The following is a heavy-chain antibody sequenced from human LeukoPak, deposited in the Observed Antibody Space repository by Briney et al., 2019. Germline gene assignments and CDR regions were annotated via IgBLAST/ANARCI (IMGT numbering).Heavy chain of an antibody. V-gene: IGHV3-48*04. J-gene: IGHJ4*02. CDR3: ARSLKWNLVGFDY. Sequence: GGSLRLSCVVYGFTFSSYSMNWVRQAPGKGLEWVSYISSSSSTIYYAGSVMGRFTVSRDNAKNSLYLQMHSLRSEDTAVYYCARSLKWNLVGFDYWGQGILVTVSS. CDR1: GFTFSSYS. CDR2: ISSSSSTI. D-gene: IGHD1-1*01.